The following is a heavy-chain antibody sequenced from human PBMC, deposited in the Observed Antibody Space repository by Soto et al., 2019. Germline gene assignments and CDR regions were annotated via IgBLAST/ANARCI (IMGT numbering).Heavy chain of an antibody. CDR1: GFTFTNTW. J-gene: IGHJ4*02. Sequence: ESGGGLVKPGGSLRLSCAASGFTFTNTWMNWVRQAPGRGLEWVGRIKSKADGGTADYAAPVKGRFTISRDDSRNTLYLYMNGLKAEDTAVYYCTTVRTYWGQGTLVTVSS. CDR3: TTVRTY. CDR2: IKSKADGGTA. V-gene: IGHV3-15*07.